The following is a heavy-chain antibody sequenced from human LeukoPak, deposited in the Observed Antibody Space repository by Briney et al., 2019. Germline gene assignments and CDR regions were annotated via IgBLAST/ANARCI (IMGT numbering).Heavy chain of an antibody. CDR3: AKDLANFDWLLSRFDY. Sequence: HPGGSLRLSCAASGFTFSSYGMSWVRQAPGKGLEWVSAISGSGGSTYYADSVKGRFTISRDNSKNTLYLQMNSLRAEDTAVYYCAKDLANFDWLLSRFDYWGQGTLVTVSS. CDR1: GFTFSSYG. J-gene: IGHJ4*02. CDR2: ISGSGGST. D-gene: IGHD3-9*01. V-gene: IGHV3-23*01.